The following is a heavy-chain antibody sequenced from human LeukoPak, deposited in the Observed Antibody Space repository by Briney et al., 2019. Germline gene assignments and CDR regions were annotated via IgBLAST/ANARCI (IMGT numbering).Heavy chain of an antibody. D-gene: IGHD3-10*01. CDR2: INPNSGGT. Sequence: GASVKVSCKASGYTFTGYYMHWVRQAPGQGLEWRGWINPNSGGTNYAQKFQGRVTMTRDTSISTAYMELSRLRSDDTAVYYCARSLKTWSITMVRGVTYFDYWGQGTLVTVSS. CDR1: GYTFTGYY. V-gene: IGHV1-2*02. CDR3: ARSLKTWSITMVRGVTYFDY. J-gene: IGHJ4*02.